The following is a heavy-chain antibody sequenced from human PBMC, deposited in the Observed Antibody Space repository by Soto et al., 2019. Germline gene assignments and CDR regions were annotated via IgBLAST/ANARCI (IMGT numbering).Heavy chain of an antibody. J-gene: IGHJ4*02. CDR3: ARLFSNFWHYFES. D-gene: IGHD1-7*01. V-gene: IGHV4-30-2*01. CDR2: IYHSGST. Sequence: SETLSLTCAVSGGSIRIGGYSLRWVRQPRGKGLEWIGNIYHSGSTYYSPSLRSRVTISVDRSKNQFSLKLSSVTAADTAVYYCARLFSNFWHYFESWGQGTLVTVSS. CDR1: GGSIRIGGYS.